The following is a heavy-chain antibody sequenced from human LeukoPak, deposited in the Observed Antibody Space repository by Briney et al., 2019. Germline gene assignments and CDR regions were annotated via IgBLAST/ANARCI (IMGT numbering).Heavy chain of an antibody. Sequence: PGGSLRLSCAASGFTFNSYAMSWVRQAPEKGLEWVATISGSGGGTYYADSVKGRSTISRDDSKTTLYLQMNSLRAEDTAVYYCAKDLGRYRNNYFDYWGQGTLVTVSS. D-gene: IGHD1-26*01. CDR1: GFTFNSYA. J-gene: IGHJ4*02. CDR3: AKDLGRYRNNYFDY. V-gene: IGHV3-23*01. CDR2: ISGSGGGT.